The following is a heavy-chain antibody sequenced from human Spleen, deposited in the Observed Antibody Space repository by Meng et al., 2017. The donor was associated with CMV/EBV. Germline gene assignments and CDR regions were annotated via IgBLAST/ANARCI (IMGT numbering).Heavy chain of an antibody. Sequence: ISSSSSCWGWIRQPPGKGLEWIGRIYYSGSTYYNPSLESRVTISVDTSKNQFSLKLSSVTAADTAVYYCARRPQRGGYSGTISSFDYWGQGTLVTVSS. CDR2: IYYSGST. D-gene: IGHD5-12*01. J-gene: IGHJ4*02. CDR3: ARRPQRGGYSGTISSFDY. V-gene: IGHV4-39*01. CDR1: ISSSSSC.